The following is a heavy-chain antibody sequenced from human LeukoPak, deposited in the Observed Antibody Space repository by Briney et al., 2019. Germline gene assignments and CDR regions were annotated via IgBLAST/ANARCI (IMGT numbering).Heavy chain of an antibody. V-gene: IGHV4-59*12. CDR3: ASSYGGNPDARAFDI. CDR1: GGSISSYY. CDR2: IYYSGST. J-gene: IGHJ3*02. D-gene: IGHD4-23*01. Sequence: SETLSLTCTVSGGSISSYYWSWIRQPPGKGLEWIGYIYYSGSTNYNPSLKSRVTISVDRSKNQFSLKLSSVTAADTAVYYCASSYGGNPDARAFDIWGQGTMVTVSS.